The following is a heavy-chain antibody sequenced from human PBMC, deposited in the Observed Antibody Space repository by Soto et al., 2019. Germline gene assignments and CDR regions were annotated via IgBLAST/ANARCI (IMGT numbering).Heavy chain of an antibody. CDR2: INPYNGNT. J-gene: IGHJ5*02. Sequence: QVQLVQSGGEVKKPGASVKVSCKTSGYTFTTYVVSGVRQAPGQGLEWMGWINPYNGNTNYAQRLQGRVTLTPDKSTNTAYMELRSLRSDDTSLYYCAREDGYCSGGTCHSGGWLEPWGQGTLVTVSS. D-gene: IGHD2-15*01. CDR3: AREDGYCSGGTCHSGGWLEP. CDR1: GYTFTTYV. V-gene: IGHV1-18*01.